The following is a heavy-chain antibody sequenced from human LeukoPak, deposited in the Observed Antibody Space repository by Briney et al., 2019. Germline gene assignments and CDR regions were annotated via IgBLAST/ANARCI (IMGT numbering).Heavy chain of an antibody. D-gene: IGHD6-19*01. CDR3: ARVRSIAVAHVGCFDY. CDR1: GYSLSSGYY. V-gene: IGHV4-38-2*02. CDR2: IYHSGST. Sequence: PSETLSLTCTVSGYSLSSGYYWGWIRQPPGKGLEWIGSIYHSGSTYYNPSLKSRVTISVDTSKNQFSLKLSSVTAADTAVYYCARVRSIAVAHVGCFDYWGQGTLVTVSS. J-gene: IGHJ4*02.